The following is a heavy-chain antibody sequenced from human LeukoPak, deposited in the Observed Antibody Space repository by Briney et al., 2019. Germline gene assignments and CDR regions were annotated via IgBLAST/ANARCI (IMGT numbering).Heavy chain of an antibody. V-gene: IGHV3-74*01. CDR3: ARDRSDGFDY. J-gene: IGHJ4*02. Sequence: GGSLRLSCAASGFTFSSHWVHWVRQAPGKGLVWVSHINNDGRSTRYADSVKGRFTISRDNSKNTLYLRMNSLRTEDTAVYYCARDRSDGFDYWGQGTLVTVSS. CDR2: INNDGRST. CDR1: GFTFSSHW.